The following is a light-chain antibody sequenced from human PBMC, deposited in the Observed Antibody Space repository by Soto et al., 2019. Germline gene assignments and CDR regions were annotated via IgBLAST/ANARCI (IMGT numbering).Light chain of an antibody. CDR3: QQSYSTPRT. CDR2: AAS. Sequence: DIQMTQSPSSLSASVGDRVTITCRASQTISNYLNLYQQKPGKAPKLLIYAASTLQSGVPSRFSGSGSGTDFTFTISSLQPEDSATYYCQQSYSTPRTFGQGTKVDIK. J-gene: IGKJ1*01. CDR1: QTISNY. V-gene: IGKV1-39*01.